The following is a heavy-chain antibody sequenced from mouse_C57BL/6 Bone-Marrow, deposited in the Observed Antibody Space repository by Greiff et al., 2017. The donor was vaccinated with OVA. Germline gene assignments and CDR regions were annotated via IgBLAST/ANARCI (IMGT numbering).Heavy chain of an antibody. V-gene: IGHV1-72*01. CDR1: GYTFTSYW. CDR3: ARGPDGYYVDYYAMDY. Sequence: QVQLQHPGAELVKPGASVKLSCKASGYTFTSYWMHWVKQRPGRGLEWIGRIDPNRGGTKYNEKFKSKATLTVDKPSSTAYMQLSSLTSEDSAVYDCARGPDGYYVDYYAMDYWGQGTSVTVSS. D-gene: IGHD2-3*01. CDR2: IDPNRGGT. J-gene: IGHJ4*01.